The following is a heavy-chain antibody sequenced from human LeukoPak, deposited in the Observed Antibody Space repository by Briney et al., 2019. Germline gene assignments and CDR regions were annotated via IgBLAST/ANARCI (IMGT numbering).Heavy chain of an antibody. J-gene: IGHJ4*02. D-gene: IGHD6-13*01. Sequence: SETLSLTCTVSGGSISSNSYYWGWIRQPPGEGLEWIGSIYYNGNTFHNPSLKSRVTISVDTSKNQFSLEVSSVTAADTAVYYCARGDGSSWYAGVAFDYWGQGTLVTVSS. CDR1: GGSISSNSYY. CDR2: IYYNGNT. V-gene: IGHV4-39*07. CDR3: ARGDGSSWYAGVAFDY.